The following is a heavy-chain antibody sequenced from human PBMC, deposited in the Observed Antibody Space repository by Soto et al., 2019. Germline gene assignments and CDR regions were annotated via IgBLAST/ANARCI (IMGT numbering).Heavy chain of an antibody. V-gene: IGHV1-69*01. D-gene: IGHD3-3*01. CDR3: AVVLASPRVYYYGMDV. CDR2: IIPIFGTA. CDR1: GGTFSSYA. J-gene: IGHJ6*02. Sequence: QVQLVQSGAEVKKPGSSVKVSCKASGGTFSSYAISWVRQAPGQGLEWMGGIIPIFGTANYAQKFQGRVTITADESTSTAYMELSSLSSEDTAVYYCAVVLASPRVYYYGMDVWGQGTTVTVSS.